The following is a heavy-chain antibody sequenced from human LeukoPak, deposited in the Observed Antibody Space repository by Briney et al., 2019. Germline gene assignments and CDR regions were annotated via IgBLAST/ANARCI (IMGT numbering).Heavy chain of an antibody. CDR3: ARLFVSGWYNWYFDL. J-gene: IGHJ2*01. CDR2: IYYSGST. V-gene: IGHV4-59*08. D-gene: IGHD6-19*01. CDR1: GGSISSYY. Sequence: PSETLSLTCTVSGGSISSYYWSWIRQPPGKGLEWIGYIYYSGSTNYNPSLKSRVTISVDTSKNQFSLKLSSVTAADTAVYYCARLFVSGWYNWYFDLWGRGTLVTVSS.